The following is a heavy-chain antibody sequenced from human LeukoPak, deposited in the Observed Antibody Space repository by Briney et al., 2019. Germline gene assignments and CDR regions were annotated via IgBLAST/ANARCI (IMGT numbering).Heavy chain of an antibody. V-gene: IGHV1-8*01. D-gene: IGHD6-13*01. CDR1: GYTFTSYD. CDR3: ARGQGYSSSWGDYYYGMDV. CDR2: MNTNSGNT. Sequence: ASVKLSCKASGYTFTSYDINWVRHATGQGLEWMGWMNTNSGNTGYAQKFQGRVTMTRNTSISTAYMELSSLRSEDTAVYYCARGQGYSSSWGDYYYGMDVWGQGTTVTVSS. J-gene: IGHJ6*02.